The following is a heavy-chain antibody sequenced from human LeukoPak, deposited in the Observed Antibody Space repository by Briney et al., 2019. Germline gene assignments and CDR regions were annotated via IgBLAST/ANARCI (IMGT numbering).Heavy chain of an antibody. CDR1: GFAFSASG. CDR3: TTGTGEYYFDY. V-gene: IGHV3-73*01. CDR2: IRSKANNYAT. Sequence: GGSLRLSCAASGFAFSASGIHWVRQASGKGPEWVGRIRSKANNYATAYAASVKGRFTISRDDSKNTAYLQMNYLKLEDTAVYYCTTGTGEYYFDYWGQGTLVTVSS. D-gene: IGHD3-10*01. J-gene: IGHJ4*02.